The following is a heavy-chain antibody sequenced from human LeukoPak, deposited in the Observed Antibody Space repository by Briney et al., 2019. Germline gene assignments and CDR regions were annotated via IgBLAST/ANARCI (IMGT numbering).Heavy chain of an antibody. CDR1: GFTFSSYA. CDR2: IGRSTDFT. D-gene: IGHD3-10*01. V-gene: IGHV3-23*01. J-gene: IGHJ4*02. CDR3: AKADRGWGVITKD. Sequence: QPGGSLRLSCAASGFTFSSYAMSWVRQAPGKGLEWVSAIGRSTDFTYYAEYVKGRFTISRDNSKKTLYLQMNSLRAEDTAVYYCAKADRGWGVITKDWGQGTLVTVSS.